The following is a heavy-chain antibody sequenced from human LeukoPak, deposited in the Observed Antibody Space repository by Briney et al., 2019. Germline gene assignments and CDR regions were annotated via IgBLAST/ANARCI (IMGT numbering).Heavy chain of an antibody. V-gene: IGHV4-34*01. CDR1: GGSFSGYY. CDR2: INHSGST. D-gene: IGHD2-15*01. Sequence: PSETLSLTCAVYGGSFSGYYWSWIRQPPGKGLEWIGEINHSGSTDYNPSLKSRVTISVDTSKNQFSLKLNSVTAADTAVYYCARSCCRGYGMDVWGQGTTVTVSS. CDR3: ARSCCRGYGMDV. J-gene: IGHJ6*02.